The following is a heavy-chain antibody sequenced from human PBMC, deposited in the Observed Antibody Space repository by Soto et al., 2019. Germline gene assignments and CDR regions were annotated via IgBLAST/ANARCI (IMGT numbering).Heavy chain of an antibody. Sequence: ASVRVSCKAAGYNFTRFGISWVRQAPGQGLEWVGRISTYNGNTKYAQKHQGRVTVSTDTSTSTAYMELRSLRSDDTAVYYCERDPQYSTSPQRFDHWGQGNLVTVSS. CDR1: GYNFTRFG. D-gene: IGHD6-6*01. CDR2: ISTYNGNT. V-gene: IGHV1-18*01. CDR3: ERDPQYSTSPQRFDH. J-gene: IGHJ4*02.